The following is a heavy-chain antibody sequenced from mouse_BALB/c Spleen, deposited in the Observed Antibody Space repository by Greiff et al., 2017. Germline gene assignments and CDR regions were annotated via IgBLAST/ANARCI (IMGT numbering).Heavy chain of an antibody. J-gene: IGHJ3*01. CDR2: INPSNGGT. CDR3: TRWIGGFAY. CDR1: GYTFTSYY. V-gene: IGHV1S81*02. Sequence: VQLQQSGAELVNPGASVKLSCKASGYTFTSYYMYWVKQRPGQGLEWIGEINPSNGGTNFNEKFKSKATLTVDKSSSTAYMQLSSLTSEDSAVYYCTRWIGGFAYWGQGTLVTVSA.